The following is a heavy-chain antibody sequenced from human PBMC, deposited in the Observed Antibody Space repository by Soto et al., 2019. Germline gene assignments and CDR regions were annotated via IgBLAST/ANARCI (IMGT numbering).Heavy chain of an antibody. J-gene: IGHJ6*04. CDR2: ISGSGGST. V-gene: IGHV3-23*01. Sequence: GGSLRLSCAASGLTFSSYAMSWVRQAPGKGLEWVSAISGSGGSTYYTDYVKGRFNISRENSKNTLYLSMNSMRAEDTAVYYCSKDQGSSGYHGDEYYYYGMDVWGKGTTVTVSS. D-gene: IGHD3-22*01. CDR1: GLTFSSYA. CDR3: SKDQGSSGYHGDEYYYYGMDV.